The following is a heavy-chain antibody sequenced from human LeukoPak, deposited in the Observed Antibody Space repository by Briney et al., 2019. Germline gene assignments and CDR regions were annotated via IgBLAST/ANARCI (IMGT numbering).Heavy chain of an antibody. V-gene: IGHV3-7*03. CDR3: AKEHYVVVTATYDF. J-gene: IGHJ4*02. D-gene: IGHD2-21*02. CDR2: IKQDGSEK. Sequence: GGSLRLSCAASGFTFSSYWMSWVRQAPGKGLEWVANIKQDGSEKYYVDSVKGRFTISRDNAKNSLYLQMNSLRAEDTAVYYCAKEHYVVVTATYDFWGPGTLVTVSS. CDR1: GFTFSSYW.